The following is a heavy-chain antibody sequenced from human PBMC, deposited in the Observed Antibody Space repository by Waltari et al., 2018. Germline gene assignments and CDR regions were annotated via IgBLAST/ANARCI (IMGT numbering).Heavy chain of an antibody. D-gene: IGHD3-22*01. CDR1: GFTVSDTY. CDR2: IYSGGNT. V-gene: IGHV3-53*02. Sequence: DVQLVETGGGLIQPGGSLRLPCSVSGFTVSDTYMTWVRQAPAKGLEWVSVIYSGGNTYYAASVTGRFTISRDNINNILFLQMNNLRAEDTATYYCARIIRDGPSGFYGIAAFDLWGQGTMVTVSS. J-gene: IGHJ3*01. CDR3: ARIIRDGPSGFYGIAAFDL.